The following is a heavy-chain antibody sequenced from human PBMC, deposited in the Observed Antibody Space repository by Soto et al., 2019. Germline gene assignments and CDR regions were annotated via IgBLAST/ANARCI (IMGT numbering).Heavy chain of an antibody. D-gene: IGHD4-17*01. J-gene: IGHJ1*01. V-gene: IGHV3-15*01. CDR3: TSLSYGH. CDR1: EFTFANAW. Sequence: PGGSLRLSCAASEFTFANAWISWVRQAPGRGLEWVGRIKSKADGGTTDYAAPVKGRFTISRDESQNTLYLQMNSLKTEDTDVYSCTSLSYGHRGQGTLVTVSS. CDR2: IKSKADGGTT.